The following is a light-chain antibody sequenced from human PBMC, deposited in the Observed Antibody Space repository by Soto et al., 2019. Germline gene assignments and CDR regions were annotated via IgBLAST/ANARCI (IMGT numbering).Light chain of an antibody. CDR1: ETVATN. Sequence: EVVMTQSPATLSVSPGERATLSCRASETVATNLAWYQQKPGQAPRLLISGASTRAAGISDRFRGSGSGTEFTLTISSLRSEDSAVYYCQQYGSSPQTFGQGTKVEIK. J-gene: IGKJ1*01. CDR3: QQYGSSPQT. V-gene: IGKV3-15*01. CDR2: GAS.